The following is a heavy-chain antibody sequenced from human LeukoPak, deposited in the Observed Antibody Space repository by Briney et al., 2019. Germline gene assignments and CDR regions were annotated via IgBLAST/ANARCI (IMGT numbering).Heavy chain of an antibody. CDR2: INAGNGNT. D-gene: IGHD2-15*01. Sequence: ASVKVSCKASGYTFTSYVIHWVRQAPGQRLEWMGWINAGNGNTKYSQEFQDRVTITRDTSASTVYMELSSLRSGDMAVYYCARARYEARIWPKSRYDYYHYMDVWGKGTTVTVSS. J-gene: IGHJ6*03. CDR1: GYTFTSYV. CDR3: ARARYEARIWPKSRYDYYHYMDV. V-gene: IGHV1-3*03.